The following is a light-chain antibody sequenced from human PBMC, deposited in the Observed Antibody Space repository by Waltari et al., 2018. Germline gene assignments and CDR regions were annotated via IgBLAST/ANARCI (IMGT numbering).Light chain of an antibody. V-gene: IGLV2-11*01. CDR2: DVN. J-gene: IGLJ1*01. CDR1: SSDVGAYHD. Sequence: QSALTQPRPVSGSPGQSVTIPCTGTSSDVGAYHDVSWYQQHPDKAPNLMIYDVNKRPSGVPYRFSASKSGNTASLTISGLQAEDESGYYCCSYAGSLYVFGTGTKVTVL. CDR3: CSYAGSLYV.